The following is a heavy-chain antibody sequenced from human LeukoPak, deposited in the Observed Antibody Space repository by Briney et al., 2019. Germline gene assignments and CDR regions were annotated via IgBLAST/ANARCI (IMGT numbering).Heavy chain of an antibody. J-gene: IGHJ4*02. CDR3: ARGRVLRYFDWLSTDFDY. CDR1: GFTFSSYA. V-gene: IGHV3-64*01. Sequence: GGSLRLSCAASGFTFSSYAMHWVRQAPGKGLEYVSAISSNGGSTYYVNSVKGRFTISRDNSKNTLYLQMGSLRAEDMAVYYCARGRVLRYFDWLSTDFDYWGQGTLVTVSS. CDR2: ISSNGGST. D-gene: IGHD3-9*01.